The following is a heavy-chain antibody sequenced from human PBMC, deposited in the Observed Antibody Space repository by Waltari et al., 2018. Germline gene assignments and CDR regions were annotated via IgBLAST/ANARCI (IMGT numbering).Heavy chain of an antibody. CDR2: ISGYNGNT. J-gene: IGHJ6*02. Sequence: QVQVVQSGAEVKKPGASVKVSCKVSGYTFTAHGISWVRQAPGQGLEWMGWISGYNGNTVDAQKFQGRVTMTTDTSTNTAYLEVRSLRSDDTAVYYCARAGHCSSSGCYGEGMDVWGQGTTVTVSS. D-gene: IGHD2-2*01. CDR1: GYTFTAHG. CDR3: ARAGHCSSSGCYGEGMDV. V-gene: IGHV1-18*04.